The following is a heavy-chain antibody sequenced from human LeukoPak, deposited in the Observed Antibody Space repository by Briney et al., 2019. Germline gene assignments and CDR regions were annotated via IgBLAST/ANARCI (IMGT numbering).Heavy chain of an antibody. J-gene: IGHJ4*02. CDR2: IKQDGSEK. D-gene: IGHD1-7*01. V-gene: IGHV3-7*01. Sequence: GGSLRLSCAASGFTFSTYWMSWVRQAPGKGLQWVANIKQDGSEKYYVDSVKGRFTISRDNSKNTLYLQMNSLRVEDTAVYYCAKESNWNYRNFDYWGQGTLVTVSS. CDR1: GFTFSTYW. CDR3: AKESNWNYRNFDY.